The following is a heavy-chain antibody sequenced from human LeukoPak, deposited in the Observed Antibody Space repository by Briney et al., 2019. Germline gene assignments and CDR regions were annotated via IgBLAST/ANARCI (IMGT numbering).Heavy chain of an antibody. D-gene: IGHD3-22*01. V-gene: IGHV3-30*18. CDR1: GFTFSGYG. J-gene: IGHJ4*02. CDR3: AKGYYYDSSGYYYTGIFFDY. CDR2: ISYDGSNK. Sequence: PGGSLRLSCAASGFTFSGYGMHWVRQAPGKGLEWVAVISYDGSNKYYADSVKGRFTISRDNSKNTLYLQMNSLRAEDTAVYYCAKGYYYDSSGYYYTGIFFDYWGQGTLVTVSS.